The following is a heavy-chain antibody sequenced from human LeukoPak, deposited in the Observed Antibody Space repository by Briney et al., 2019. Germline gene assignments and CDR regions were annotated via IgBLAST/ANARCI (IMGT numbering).Heavy chain of an antibody. V-gene: IGHV3-30*18. Sequence: GGSLRLSCAASGFTFSSYAMHWVRQAPGKGLEWVAVISYDGSSKYYADSVKGRFTISRDNSKNTLYVQMNSLRPEDTAVYYCAKGDWELGSTGSFDYWGQGTLVTVSS. CDR3: AKGDWELGSTGSFDY. CDR2: ISYDGSSK. CDR1: GFTFSSYA. J-gene: IGHJ4*02. D-gene: IGHD1-26*01.